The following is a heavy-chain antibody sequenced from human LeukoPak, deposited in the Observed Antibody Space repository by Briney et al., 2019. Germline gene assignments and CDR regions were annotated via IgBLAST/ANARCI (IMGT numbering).Heavy chain of an antibody. CDR1: GGSISSSSYY. Sequence: SETLSLTCTVSGGSISSSSYYWGWIRQPPGKGLEWIGSIYYSGSTYYNPSLKSRVTISLDTSKNQFSLKLNSVTAADTAVYYCARSSYYYGADAFDIWGQGTMVTVSS. CDR3: ARSSYYYGADAFDI. V-gene: IGHV4-39*07. J-gene: IGHJ3*02. D-gene: IGHD3-10*01. CDR2: IYYSGST.